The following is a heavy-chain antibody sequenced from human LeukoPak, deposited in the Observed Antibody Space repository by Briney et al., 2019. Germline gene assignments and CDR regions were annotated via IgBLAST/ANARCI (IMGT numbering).Heavy chain of an antibody. CDR2: IYYNGNT. CDR1: GASISSSY. D-gene: IGHD3-22*01. J-gene: IGHJ3*02. V-gene: IGHV4-59*01. Sequence: KTSETLSLTCTVSGASISSSYWSWVRQPPGKRLEWIGFIYYNGNTNSNPSLKSRVTISADTSKNQFSLKLTSVTAADTAVYYCVRGNYDDRGDSNAFDIWGQGAMVTVSS. CDR3: VRGNYDDRGDSNAFDI.